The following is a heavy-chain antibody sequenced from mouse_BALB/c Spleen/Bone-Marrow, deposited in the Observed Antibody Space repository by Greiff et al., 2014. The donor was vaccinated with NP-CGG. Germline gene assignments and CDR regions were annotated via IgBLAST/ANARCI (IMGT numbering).Heavy chain of an antibody. CDR3: ARSRDYYGNSLDY. Sequence: DVKLVESGPSLVKPSQILSLTCSVTGDSITSGYWNWIRKFPGNKLEYMGYISYSGSTYYNPSLKSRISITRDTSKNQYYLQLNSVTTEDTATYYCARSRDYYGNSLDYWGQGTTLTVSS. D-gene: IGHD2-1*01. V-gene: IGHV3-8*02. CDR1: GDSITSGY. CDR2: ISYSGST. J-gene: IGHJ2*01.